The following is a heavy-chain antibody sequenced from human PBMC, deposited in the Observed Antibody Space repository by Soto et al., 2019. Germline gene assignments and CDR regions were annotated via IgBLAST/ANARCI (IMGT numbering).Heavy chain of an antibody. CDR2: ISSSSSII. CDR3: ARDGWYGSRKHYMDV. J-gene: IGHJ6*03. V-gene: IGHV3-48*01. CDR1: GFTFSNYS. D-gene: IGHD3-10*01. Sequence: GGSLRLSCAASGFTFSNYSINWVRQAPGKGLEWVSYISSSSSIIYYADSVKGRFTISRDSAKNSLYLQMNSLRAEDTAVYYCARDGWYGSRKHYMDVWGKGTTVTVSS.